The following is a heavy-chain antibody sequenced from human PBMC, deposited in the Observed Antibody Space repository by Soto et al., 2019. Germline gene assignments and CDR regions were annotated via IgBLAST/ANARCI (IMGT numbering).Heavy chain of an antibody. V-gene: IGHV4-59*01. CDR1: GCSISSYY. Sequence: SETLSLTCTVSGCSISSYYWSWIRQPPGKGLEWIGYIYYSGSTNYNPSLKSRVTISVDTSKNQFSLKLSSVTAEDTAVYYCRTPIEPYDYWGQGTLVTVSS. CDR3: RTPIEPYDY. CDR2: IYYSGST. D-gene: IGHD3-22*01. J-gene: IGHJ4*02.